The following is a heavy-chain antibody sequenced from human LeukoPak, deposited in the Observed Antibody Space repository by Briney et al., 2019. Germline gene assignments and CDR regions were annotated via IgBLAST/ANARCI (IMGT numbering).Heavy chain of an antibody. CDR2: FSYSGSP. CDR3: ARHRKYYYMDV. CDR1: GGSISSSSYY. V-gene: IGHV4-39*07. Sequence: PSETLSLTCSVSGGSISSSSYYWGWIRQPPGKGLEWIGSFSYSGSPYYRPTLKSRVTISLDTSTNQFSLNLRSVTAADTVVYYCARHRKYYYMDVWGKGTTVTVSS. J-gene: IGHJ6*03.